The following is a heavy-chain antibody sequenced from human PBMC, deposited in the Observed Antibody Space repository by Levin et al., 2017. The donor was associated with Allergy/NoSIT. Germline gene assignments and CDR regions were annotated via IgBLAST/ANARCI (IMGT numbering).Heavy chain of an antibody. CDR3: ATTREWELMWRGGRS. J-gene: IGHJ4*02. CDR1: GFTFSTYE. V-gene: IGHV3-48*03. D-gene: IGHD1-26*01. Sequence: GGSLRLSCAASGFTFSTYEMNWVRQAPGKGLEWVSYISSSGTTMYYADSVKGRFTISRDNAKNSLYLQMSSLRAEDTAVYYCATTREWELMWRGGRSWGQGTLVTVSS. CDR2: ISSSGTTM.